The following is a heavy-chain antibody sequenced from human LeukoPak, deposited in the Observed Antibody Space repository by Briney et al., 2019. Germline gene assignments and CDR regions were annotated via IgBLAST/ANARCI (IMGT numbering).Heavy chain of an antibody. CDR1: GFTFSHNW. V-gene: IGHV3-7*01. CDR2: IKKDGSEK. J-gene: IGHJ4*02. CDR3: ATDYPGY. Sequence: GGSLRLSCAASGFTFSHNWMSWVRQTPGKGLEWVANIKKDGSEKYYVDSVKGRFTISRDNAKNSLYLQMNNLRAEDTAVYYCATDYPGYWGQGTLVTVSS.